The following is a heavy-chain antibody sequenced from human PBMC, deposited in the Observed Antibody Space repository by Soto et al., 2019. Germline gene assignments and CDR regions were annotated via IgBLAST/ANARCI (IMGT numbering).Heavy chain of an antibody. V-gene: IGHV3-11*01. D-gene: IGHD3-3*01. Sequence: PGGSLRLSCAASGFTFSDYYMSWIRQAPGKGLEWVSYISSSGSTIYYADSVKGRFTISRDNAKNSLYLQMNSLRAEDTAVYYCARDAIFGVVTVAFDYWGQGTLVTVSS. J-gene: IGHJ4*02. CDR1: GFTFSDYY. CDR2: ISSSGSTI. CDR3: ARDAIFGVVTVAFDY.